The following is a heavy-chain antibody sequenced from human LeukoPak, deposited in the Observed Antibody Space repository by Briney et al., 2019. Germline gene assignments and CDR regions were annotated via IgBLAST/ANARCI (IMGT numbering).Heavy chain of an antibody. CDR1: GFTFSSYW. V-gene: IGHV3-30*18. J-gene: IGHJ3*02. D-gene: IGHD1-1*01. Sequence: GGSLRLSCAASGFTFSSYWMHWVRRAPGKGLEWVAVISSDGSRKHYGDSVKGRFTISKDNSESTLFLQMNSLRTDDTSVYFCAKYAYNWNAPDGFDMWGQGTMVIVSS. CDR3: AKYAYNWNAPDGFDM. CDR2: ISSDGSRK.